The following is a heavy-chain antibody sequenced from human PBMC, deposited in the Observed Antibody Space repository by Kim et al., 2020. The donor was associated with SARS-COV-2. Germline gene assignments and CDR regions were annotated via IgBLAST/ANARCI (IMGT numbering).Heavy chain of an antibody. J-gene: IGHJ6*02. CDR1: GGSISSSNW. CDR3: ARVYGSGSYSYYYYYYGMDV. V-gene: IGHV4-4*02. Sequence: SETLSLTCAVSGGSISSSNWWSWVRQPPGKGLEWIGEIYHSGSTNYNPSLKSRVTISVDKSKNQFSLKLSSVTAADTAVYYCARVYGSGSYSYYYYYYGMDVWGQGTTVTVSS. D-gene: IGHD3-10*01. CDR2: IYHSGST.